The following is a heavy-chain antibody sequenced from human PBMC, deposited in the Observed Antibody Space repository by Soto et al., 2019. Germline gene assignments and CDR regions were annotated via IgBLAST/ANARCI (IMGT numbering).Heavy chain of an antibody. Sequence: EVQLVESGGGLVKPGGSLRLSCAASGFTFSSYSMNWVRQAPGKGLEWVSSISSSSTIFYADSVKGRFTISRDNAKNSLYLQMNSLRDEDTAVYYCARDNGKEGSFDPWGQGILVTVSS. CDR1: GFTFSSYS. CDR3: ARDNGKEGSFDP. CDR2: ISSSSTI. J-gene: IGHJ5*02. V-gene: IGHV3-21*01.